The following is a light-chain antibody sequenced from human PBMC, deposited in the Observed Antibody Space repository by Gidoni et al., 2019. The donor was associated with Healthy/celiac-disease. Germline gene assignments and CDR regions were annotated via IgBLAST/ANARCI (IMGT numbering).Light chain of an antibody. V-gene: IGKV1-5*03. J-gene: IGKJ1*01. CDR1: QGLSSW. CDR2: KAS. Sequence: DIQMSQSPSTRSASVGDRVPITCRASQGLSSWLAWYQQKPGKAPKLLISKASSLERGVPSRFSGSGSGTEFTLTISILQPDDFATYYCQQDNSYWTFGQGTKVEIK. CDR3: QQDNSYWT.